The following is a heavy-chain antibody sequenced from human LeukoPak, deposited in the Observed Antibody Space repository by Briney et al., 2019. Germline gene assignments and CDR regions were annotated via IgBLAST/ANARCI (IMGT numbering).Heavy chain of an antibody. V-gene: IGHV1-2*02. D-gene: IGHD3-9*01. Sequence: ASVTVSCKASGYTFIDYYVLWVRQAPGQGLEWMGWMHPNSGATNYAQRFQGRVTMTRDTSISTAYMELSRLRSDDTAVYYCARKRDDVLTGYPSPFDYWGQGTLVTVSS. CDR1: GYTFIDYY. J-gene: IGHJ4*02. CDR3: ARKRDDVLTGYPSPFDY. CDR2: MHPNSGAT.